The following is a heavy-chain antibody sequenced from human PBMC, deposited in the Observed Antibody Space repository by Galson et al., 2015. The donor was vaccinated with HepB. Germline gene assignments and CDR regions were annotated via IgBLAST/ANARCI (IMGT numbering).Heavy chain of an antibody. CDR3: ARVVRGLRYMDV. CDR1: GCTFSSYA. Sequence: SVKVSCKASGCTFSSYAISWVRQAPGQGLEWMGIINPSGGSTSYAQKFQGIVTMTRDTSTSTVYMVLSSLRSEDAAVYYCARVVRGLRYMDVWGQGTTVTVSS. CDR2: INPSGGST. D-gene: IGHD5-24*01. V-gene: IGHV1-46*01. J-gene: IGHJ6*02.